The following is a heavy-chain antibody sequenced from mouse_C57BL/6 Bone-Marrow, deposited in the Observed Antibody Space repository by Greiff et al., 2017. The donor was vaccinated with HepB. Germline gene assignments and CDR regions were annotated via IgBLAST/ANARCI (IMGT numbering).Heavy chain of an antibody. D-gene: IGHD4-1*02. J-gene: IGHJ2*01. CDR1: GYTFTDYY. CDR2: INPNNGGT. V-gene: IGHV1-26*01. CDR3: ASSNWEDFDY. Sequence: VQLKQSGPELVKPGASVKISCKASGYTFTDYYMNWVKQSHGKSLEWIGDINPNNGGTSYNQKFKGKATLTVDKSSSTAYMELRSLTSEDSAVYYCASSNWEDFDYWGQGTTLTVSS.